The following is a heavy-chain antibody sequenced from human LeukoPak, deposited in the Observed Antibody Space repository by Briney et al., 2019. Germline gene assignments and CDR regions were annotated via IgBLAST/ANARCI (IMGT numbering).Heavy chain of an antibody. CDR2: ISGSGGST. Sequence: GGSLRLSCAASGFTFSTYAISWVRQAPGKGLGWVSAISGSGGSTYYVDSVKGRFTISRDNSKTTLYLQMNSLRAEDTSIYFCAKDLEQETVIALDSWGQGTLVTVSS. V-gene: IGHV3-23*01. CDR3: AKDLEQETVIALDS. J-gene: IGHJ4*02. D-gene: IGHD6-13*01. CDR1: GFTFSTYA.